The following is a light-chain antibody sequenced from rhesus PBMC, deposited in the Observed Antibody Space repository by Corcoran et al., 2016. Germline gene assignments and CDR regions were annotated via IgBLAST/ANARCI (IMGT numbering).Light chain of an antibody. J-gene: IGKJ2*01. CDR1: QGISSW. CDR3: QPYNSAPYS. Sequence: DIQMTQSPSSLSASVGDRVTITCRASQGISSWLAWYQQKPGKAPKLLIYKGSILQSGVPSRVSGSGSRTDFTRTISSLQPEDFRTYYCQPYNSAPYSFGQGTKVEIK. CDR2: KGS. V-gene: IGKV1-21*01.